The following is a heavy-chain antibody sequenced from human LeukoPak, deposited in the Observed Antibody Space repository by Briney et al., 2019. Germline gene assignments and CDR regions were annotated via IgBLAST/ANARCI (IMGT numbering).Heavy chain of an antibody. CDR3: ARHMWMITFGGVDFDF. J-gene: IGHJ4*02. D-gene: IGHD3-16*01. CDR1: GGSISSYY. V-gene: IGHV4-59*08. CDR2: IYYSGST. Sequence: SETLSLTCTGSGGSISSYYWSWIRQPPGKGLEWIGYIYYSGSTEYNPSLKSRVTISVDTSKNQFSLKLTSVTAADTAVYYCARHMWMITFGGVDFDFWGQGILVTVSS.